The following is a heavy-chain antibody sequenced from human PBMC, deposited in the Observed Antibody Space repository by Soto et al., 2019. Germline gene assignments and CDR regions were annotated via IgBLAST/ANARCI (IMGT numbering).Heavy chain of an antibody. CDR1: VFTFSSYA. Sequence: VKLLESGGNLVQPGVSLRLSCAASVFTFSSYAMSWVRQAPGKGLEWVSAIGGRGGSTDYADSVTGRFTISRDNSKNTLFLQMNSLRAEDTAVYYCAKYPYYYDTSEMDVWCQETPVTVSS. J-gene: IGHJ6*02. CDR2: IGGRGGST. CDR3: AKYPYYYDTSEMDV. V-gene: IGHV3-23*01. D-gene: IGHD3-22*01.